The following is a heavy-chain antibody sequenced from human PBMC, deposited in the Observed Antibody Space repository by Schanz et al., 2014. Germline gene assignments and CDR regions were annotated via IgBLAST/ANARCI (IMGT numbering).Heavy chain of an antibody. CDR2: IYASGAT. V-gene: IGHV3-66*01. CDR3: AKQIQYDILTVTRN. CDR1: GFTVSSDH. J-gene: IGHJ4*02. Sequence: EVQLLDSGGGFVQPGGSLGLSCVVSGFTVSSDHMSWVRQAPGKGLEWVSTIYASGATYYADSVKRRFTISRDISKNTLHLQVTSLRAEDTAVYYCAKQIQYDILTVTRNWGQGTLVTVSS. D-gene: IGHD3-9*01.